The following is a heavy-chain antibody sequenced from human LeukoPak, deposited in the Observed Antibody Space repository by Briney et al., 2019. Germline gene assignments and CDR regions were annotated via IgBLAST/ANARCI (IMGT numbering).Heavy chain of an antibody. J-gene: IGHJ5*02. V-gene: IGHV3-23*01. CDR1: GLTFSSYA. CDR2: ISGSGGST. Sequence: PGGSLRLSCAASGLTFSSYAMSWVRQAPGKGLEWVSAISGSGGSTYYADSVKGRFTISRDNSKNTLYLQMNSLRAEDTAVYYCAKEPSGFWRSHWFDPWGQGTLVTVSS. D-gene: IGHD6-19*01. CDR3: AKEPSGFWRSHWFDP.